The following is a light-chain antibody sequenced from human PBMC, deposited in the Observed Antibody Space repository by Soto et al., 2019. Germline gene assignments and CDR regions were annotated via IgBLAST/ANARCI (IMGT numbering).Light chain of an antibody. Sequence: ALQMTQSPSSLSASVGDRVTITCRASQDIRTELGWYQQKPGKAPKLLIYGSTTLQSGVTSRFSGSGSGTDFTLTISALQPEDFATYYGLQDYNYPRTFSQGPKVEVK. J-gene: IGKJ1*01. CDR2: GST. CDR3: LQDYNYPRT. V-gene: IGKV1-6*01. CDR1: QDIRTE.